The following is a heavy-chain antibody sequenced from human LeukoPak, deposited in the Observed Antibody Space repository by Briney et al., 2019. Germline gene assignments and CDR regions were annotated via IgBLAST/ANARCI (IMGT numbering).Heavy chain of an antibody. Sequence: ASVTVSCKTSGYSFTDYYMHWVRQAPGQGLEWMGWINPNSGSTSSALKFQGRVTMTRDTSITTVYMEVSWLTSDDTAIYYCARADRLHGGPYLIGPWGQGTLVTVSS. CDR3: ARADRLHGGPYLIGP. D-gene: IGHD2-21*01. CDR1: GYSFTDYY. V-gene: IGHV1-2*02. CDR2: INPNSGST. J-gene: IGHJ5*02.